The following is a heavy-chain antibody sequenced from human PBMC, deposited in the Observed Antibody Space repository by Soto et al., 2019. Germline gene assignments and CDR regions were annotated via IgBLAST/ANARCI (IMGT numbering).Heavy chain of an antibody. V-gene: IGHV3-48*04. Sequence: PGGSLRLSCVASGFTFSSYSMVWFRQAPGKGLEWVSYIFASSTTIYYADSVKGRFTVSRDNAQNSLFLLMNSLRAEDTAVQYCARDKDWAFDYWGQGTLV. D-gene: IGHD3-9*01. CDR1: GFTFSSYS. J-gene: IGHJ4*02. CDR2: IFASSTTI. CDR3: ARDKDWAFDY.